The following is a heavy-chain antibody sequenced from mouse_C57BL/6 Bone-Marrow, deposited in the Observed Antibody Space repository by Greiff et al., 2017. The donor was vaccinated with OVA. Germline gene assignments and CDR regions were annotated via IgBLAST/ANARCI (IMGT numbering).Heavy chain of an antibody. CDR2: ISSGSSTI. Sequence: EVQGVESGGGLVKPGGSLKLSCAASGFTFSDYGMHWVRQAPEKGLEWVAYISSGSSTIYYADTVKGRFTISRDNAKNTLFLQMTSLRSEDTAMYYCARLYYGNYYYAMDYWGQGTSVTVSS. CDR1: GFTFSDYG. CDR3: ARLYYGNYYYAMDY. V-gene: IGHV5-17*01. D-gene: IGHD2-1*01. J-gene: IGHJ4*01.